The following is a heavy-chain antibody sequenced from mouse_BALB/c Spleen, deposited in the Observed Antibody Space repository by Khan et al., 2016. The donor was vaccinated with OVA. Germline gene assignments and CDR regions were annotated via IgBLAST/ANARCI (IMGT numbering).Heavy chain of an antibody. J-gene: IGHJ3*01. V-gene: IGHV1S132*01. CDR3: ARGYFGNYEFAY. Sequence: VQLQESGAELVKPGASVKLSCKTSGYTFTNYWIQWVKQRPGQGLGWIGQIFPGTGTTYSNENFKAKATLTVDTSSSTAYMHLSSLTSEDSAVYFCARGYFGNYEFAYWGQGALVTVSA. CDR2: IFPGTGTT. CDR1: GYTFTNYW. D-gene: IGHD2-1*01.